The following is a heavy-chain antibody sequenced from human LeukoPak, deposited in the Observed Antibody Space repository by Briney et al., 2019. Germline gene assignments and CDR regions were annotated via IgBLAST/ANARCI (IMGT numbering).Heavy chain of an antibody. CDR1: GFTFSNYA. Sequence: PGGSLRLSCAASGFTFSNYAMSWVRQSPGKGLEWVPAISASTSTTYYADSVRGRFTISRDISKNTLYLQMNSLRVEDTAVYYCAKSKEDCCGSFDPWGQGTLVTVSS. CDR2: ISASTSTT. J-gene: IGHJ5*02. CDR3: AKSKEDCCGSFDP. D-gene: IGHD2-15*01. V-gene: IGHV3-23*01.